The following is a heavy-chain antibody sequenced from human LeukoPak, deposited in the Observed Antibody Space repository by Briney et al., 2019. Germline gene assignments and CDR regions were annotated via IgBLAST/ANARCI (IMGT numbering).Heavy chain of an antibody. J-gene: IGHJ4*02. Sequence: GGSLRLSCAASGFTFSTYWMSWVRQAPGKGLEWVANIKQDGSEEYYVDSVKGRFAISRDNAKNSLYLQMNSLRAEDTAVYYCARDVVVVVAANHGFDYWGQGTLVTVSS. CDR1: GFTFSTYW. D-gene: IGHD2-15*01. CDR3: ARDVVVVVAANHGFDY. V-gene: IGHV3-7*01. CDR2: IKQDGSEE.